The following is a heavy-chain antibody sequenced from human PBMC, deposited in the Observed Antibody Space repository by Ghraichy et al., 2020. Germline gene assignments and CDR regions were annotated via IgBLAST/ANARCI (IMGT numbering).Heavy chain of an antibody. Sequence: ASVKVSCKASGYTFTGYYMHWVRQAPGQGLEWMGWINPNSGGTNYAQKFQGRVTMTRDTSISTAYMELSRLRSDDTAVYYCARDMLDYGDYRGYFDYWGQGTLVTVSS. CDR2: INPNSGGT. J-gene: IGHJ4*02. CDR3: ARDMLDYGDYRGYFDY. V-gene: IGHV1-2*02. D-gene: IGHD4-17*01. CDR1: GYTFTGYY.